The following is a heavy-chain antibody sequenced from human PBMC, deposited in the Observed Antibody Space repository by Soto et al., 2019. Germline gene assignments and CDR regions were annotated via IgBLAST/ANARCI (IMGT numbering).Heavy chain of an antibody. CDR2: INPNSGGT. CDR1: GYTFTGYY. Sequence: PSVKVSCKASGYTFTGYYMHWVRQAPGQGLEWMGWINPNSGGTNYAQKFQGWVTMTRDTSISTAYMELSRLRSDDTAVYYCARDWDPNLGYCFDYWGQGTLVTVSS. V-gene: IGHV1-2*04. CDR3: ARDWDPNLGYCFDY. J-gene: IGHJ4*02. D-gene: IGHD3-16*01.